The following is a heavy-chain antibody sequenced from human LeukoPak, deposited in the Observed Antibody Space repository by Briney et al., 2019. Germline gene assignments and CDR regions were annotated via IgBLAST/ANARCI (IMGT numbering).Heavy chain of an antibody. Sequence: PSETLSLTCTVSGGSISSYYWSWIRQPPGKGLEWIGYIYYSGSTNYNPSLKSRVTISVDTSKNQFSLKLSSVTAADTAVYYCARHRYSTSWGGGFDYWGQGTLVTVSS. CDR3: ARHRYSTSWGGGFDY. J-gene: IGHJ4*02. D-gene: IGHD2-2*01. CDR1: GGSISSYY. V-gene: IGHV4-59*08. CDR2: IYYSGST.